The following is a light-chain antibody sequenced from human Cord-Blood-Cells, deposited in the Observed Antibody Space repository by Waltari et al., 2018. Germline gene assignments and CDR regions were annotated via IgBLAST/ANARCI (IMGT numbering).Light chain of an antibody. V-gene: IGLV2-14*01. CDR2: DVS. Sequence: QSALTQPASVSGSPGQAITISCTGTSSDVGGYNYVSWYQQHPGKAPKLLIYDVSKLPSGVFNRFSVSKSGQPASLTISGLQAQDEPDYYCSSYPSSSTLVFGGCTKLTVL. J-gene: IGLJ2*01. CDR1: SSDVGGYNY. CDR3: SSYPSSSTLV.